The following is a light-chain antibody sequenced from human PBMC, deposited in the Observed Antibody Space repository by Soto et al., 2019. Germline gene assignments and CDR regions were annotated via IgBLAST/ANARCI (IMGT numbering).Light chain of an antibody. J-gene: IGKJ1*01. CDR1: QSISSW. V-gene: IGKV1-5*03. CDR3: LQYNSYPWT. Sequence: DIQMTQSPSTLSASVGERVTITCRASQSISSWLAWYQQKPGKAPKLLIYKASSLESGVPSRFGGSGSGTEFTLTISSLQPDDFATYYCLQYNSYPWTFGQGTKVDIK. CDR2: KAS.